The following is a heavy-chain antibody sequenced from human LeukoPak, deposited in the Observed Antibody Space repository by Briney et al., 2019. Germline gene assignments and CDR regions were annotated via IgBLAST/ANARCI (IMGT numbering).Heavy chain of an antibody. V-gene: IGHV1-69*05. J-gene: IGHJ3*02. CDR1: GGTFSSYA. CDR3: ARDGRVEYSSSCGAFDI. CDR2: IIPIFGTA. D-gene: IGHD6-6*01. Sequence: GASVKVSCKASGGTFSSYAISWVRQAPGQGLEWMGRIIPIFGTANYAQKFQGRVTITTDESTSTAYMELSSLRSEDTAVYYCARDGRVEYSSSCGAFDIWGQGTMVTVSS.